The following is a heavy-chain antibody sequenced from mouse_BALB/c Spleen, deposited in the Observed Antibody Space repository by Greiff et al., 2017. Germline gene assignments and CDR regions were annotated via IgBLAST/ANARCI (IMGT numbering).Heavy chain of an antibody. V-gene: IGHV5-9-4*01. CDR3: ARALLRLRGGFDY. CDR1: GFTFSSYA. CDR2: ISSGGSYT. J-gene: IGHJ2*01. D-gene: IGHD1-2*01. Sequence: EVMLVESGGGLVKPGGSLKLSCAASGFTFSSYAMSWVRQSPEKRLEWVAEISSGGSYTYYPDTVTGRFTISRDNAKNTLYLEMSSLRSEDTAMYYCARALLRLRGGFDYWGQGTTLTVSS.